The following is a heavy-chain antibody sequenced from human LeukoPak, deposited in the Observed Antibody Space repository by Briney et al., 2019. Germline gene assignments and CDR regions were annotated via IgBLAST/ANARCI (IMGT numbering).Heavy chain of an antibody. J-gene: IGHJ4*02. V-gene: IGHV4-34*01. Sequence: KPSETLSLTCAVYGGSFSGYYWSWIRQPPGRGLEWIGEINHSGSTNYNPSLKSRVTISVDTSKNQFSLKLSSVTAADTAAYYCARGSSGHYFDYWGQGTLVTVSS. D-gene: IGHD6-19*01. CDR1: GGSFSGYY. CDR2: INHSGST. CDR3: ARGSSGHYFDY.